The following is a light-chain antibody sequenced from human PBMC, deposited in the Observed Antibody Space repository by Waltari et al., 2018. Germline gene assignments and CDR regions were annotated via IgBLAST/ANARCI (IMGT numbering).Light chain of an antibody. J-gene: IGLJ2*01. Sequence: QSALTQPASVSGSPGQSITISCTGTDSDIGAYNYVSWYQQHPGKAPKLLLYDVSDRPSGISDPFSGSKSGNTASLTISGLQAEDAADYYCSSYTRSTTVIFGGGTKLTVL. CDR2: DVS. CDR3: SSYTRSTTVI. V-gene: IGLV2-14*03. CDR1: DSDIGAYNY.